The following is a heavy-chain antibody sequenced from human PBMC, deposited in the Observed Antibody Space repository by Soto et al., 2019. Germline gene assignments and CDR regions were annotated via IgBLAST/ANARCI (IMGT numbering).Heavy chain of an antibody. Sequence: QVQLQESGPGLVKPSQTLSLTCTVSGGSIRSGGYYWSWIRQHPGKGLEWIGYIYYSGSTYYNPYPTSRVTISVDTSKNQFALKLRSVTAAAKAVYYCARDLQYSRLFYGMDVWGQGTTVTFSS. J-gene: IGHJ6*02. CDR2: IYYSGST. CDR3: ARDLQYSRLFYGMDV. CDR1: GGSIRSGGYY. V-gene: IGHV4-31*03. D-gene: IGHD6-13*01.